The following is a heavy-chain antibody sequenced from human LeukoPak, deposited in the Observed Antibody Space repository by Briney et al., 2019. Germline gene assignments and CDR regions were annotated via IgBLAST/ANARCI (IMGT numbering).Heavy chain of an antibody. CDR2: INSGGSGT. V-gene: IGHV3-74*01. CDR3: ARGVPQNWFDT. CDR1: GFTFSSYW. J-gene: IGHJ5*02. Sequence: PGGSLRLSCAASGFTFSSYWMHWVRQAPGKGLVWVSRINSGGSGTSYADSVKGRFTVSRDNAKNRLYLQMNSLRAEDTAVYYCARGVPQNWFDTWGEGTLVTVSS. D-gene: IGHD2-8*01.